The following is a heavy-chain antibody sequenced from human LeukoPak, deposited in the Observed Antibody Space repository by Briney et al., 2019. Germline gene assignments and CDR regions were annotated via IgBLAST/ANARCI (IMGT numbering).Heavy chain of an antibody. J-gene: IGHJ4*02. CDR3: ARDLGSGSSSWEHFDY. CDR1: GGTFSSYA. CDR2: IIPIFGTA. V-gene: IGHV1-69*06. Sequence: SVKVSCKSSGGTFSSYAISWVRQAPGQGLEWMGGIIPIFGTANYAQKFQGRVTITADKSTSTAYMELSSLRSEDTAVYYCARDLGSGSSSWEHFDYWGQGTLVTVSS. D-gene: IGHD6-13*01.